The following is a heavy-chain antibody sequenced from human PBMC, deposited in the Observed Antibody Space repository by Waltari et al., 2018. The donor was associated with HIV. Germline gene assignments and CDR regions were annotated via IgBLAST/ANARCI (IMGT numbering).Heavy chain of an antibody. Sequence: EVQLVESGGGLVKPGGSLRLSCAASGFTFSSYSMNWVRQAPGKGLEWVSSIRSRSIYISYADSVKGRFTISRDNAKNSLYLQMNSLRAEDTAVYYCARQDSSGGNYYYGMDVWGQGTTVTVSS. CDR3: ARQDSSGGNYYYGMDV. CDR2: IRSRSIYI. CDR1: GFTFSSYS. D-gene: IGHD3-22*01. J-gene: IGHJ6*02. V-gene: IGHV3-21*01.